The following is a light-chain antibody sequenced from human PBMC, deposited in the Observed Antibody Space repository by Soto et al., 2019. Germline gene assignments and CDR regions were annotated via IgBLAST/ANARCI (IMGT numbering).Light chain of an antibody. Sequence: DIQMTQSPSTLSASVGDRVTITCRASQSINNWLAWYQQKPGKAPNLLIYKASNLESGVPSRFSGSGSGTEFTLTISSLQPDDFATYYCQQYNDYSWTFGQGTKVEIQ. CDR3: QQYNDYSWT. V-gene: IGKV1-5*03. CDR2: KAS. J-gene: IGKJ1*01. CDR1: QSINNW.